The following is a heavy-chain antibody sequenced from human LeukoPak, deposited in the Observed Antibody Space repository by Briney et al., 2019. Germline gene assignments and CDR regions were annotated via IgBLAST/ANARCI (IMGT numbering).Heavy chain of an antibody. CDR2: IDYSGGSS. V-gene: IGHV3-48*03. J-gene: IGHJ4*02. D-gene: IGHD6-19*01. CDR1: GFTLSSYE. Sequence: GSLRLSCTVSGFTLSSYEMSWIRQAPGKGLEWVSSIDYSGGSSYYADSVKGRFTISRDNAKNSLYVQMNSLRVEDTAVYYCARAPTFSGWFDYWGQGTLVTVSS. CDR3: ARAPTFSGWFDY.